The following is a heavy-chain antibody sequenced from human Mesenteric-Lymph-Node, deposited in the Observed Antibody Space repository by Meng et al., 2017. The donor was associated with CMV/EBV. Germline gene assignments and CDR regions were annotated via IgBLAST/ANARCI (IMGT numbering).Heavy chain of an antibody. V-gene: IGHV1-69*05. Sequence: VRQAPGQGLEWMGGIIPIFGTANYAQKFQGRVTITTDESTSTAYMELSSLRSEDTAVYYCARARSRDYYDSSGYYRHRYYYYGMDVWGQGTTVTVSS. CDR2: IIPIFGTA. D-gene: IGHD3-22*01. J-gene: IGHJ6*02. CDR3: ARARSRDYYDSSGYYRHRYYYYGMDV.